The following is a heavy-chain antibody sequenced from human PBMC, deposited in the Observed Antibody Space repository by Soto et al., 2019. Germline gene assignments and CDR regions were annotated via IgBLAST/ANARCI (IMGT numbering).Heavy chain of an antibody. V-gene: IGHV3-53*01. Sequence: GGSLRLSCAASGFTVSSNYMSWVRQAPGKGLEGVSVIYSGGSTYYADSVKGRFTISRDNSKNTLYLQMNSLRAEDTAVYYCASERSRGYSYGSYYFDYWGQGTPVTVYS. CDR2: IYSGGST. CDR1: GFTVSSNY. CDR3: ASERSRGYSYGSYYFDY. J-gene: IGHJ4*02. D-gene: IGHD5-18*01.